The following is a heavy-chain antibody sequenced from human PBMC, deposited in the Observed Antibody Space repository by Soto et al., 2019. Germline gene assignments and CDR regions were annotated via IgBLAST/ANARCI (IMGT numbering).Heavy chain of an antibody. J-gene: IGHJ5*02. D-gene: IGHD3-3*02. V-gene: IGHV4-39*01. CDR3: ASPKIAFYNWFDP. Sequence: GNTSETLSLTCTVSGGSISSSNYYWGWIRQPPGKGLEWIGSIYYSGSTYYNPSLKSRVTISVDTSKNQFSLKLSSVTAADTAVYYCASPKIAFYNWFDPWGQGTLVTVSS. CDR1: GGSISSSNYY. CDR2: IYYSGST.